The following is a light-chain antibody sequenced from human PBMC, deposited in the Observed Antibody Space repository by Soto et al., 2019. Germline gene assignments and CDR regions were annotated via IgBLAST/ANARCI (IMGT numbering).Light chain of an antibody. J-gene: IGLJ1*01. V-gene: IGLV2-14*01. CDR2: EVS. CDR1: SSDVGGYNY. Sequence: QSVLTQPASASGSPGQSITISCTGTSSDVGGYNYVSWYQHHPGKAPKLLIYEVSYRPSGVSDRFSGSKSANTASLTISGLQAEDEADYYCSSYTSGSLRVFGTGTKV. CDR3: SSYTSGSLRV.